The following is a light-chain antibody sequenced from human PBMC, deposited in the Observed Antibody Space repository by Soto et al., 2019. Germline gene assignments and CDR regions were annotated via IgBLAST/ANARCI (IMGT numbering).Light chain of an antibody. J-gene: IGKJ5*01. V-gene: IGKV1-5*01. CDR3: QQYNTYST. CDR2: DAS. CDR1: HSIDTW. Sequence: DIQMTQSPSALSASLGDRVTITCRASHSIDTWLAWYQQRPGKAPNLLIYDASSLASGVPSRFSGSGSGTEFTLTISSLQPDDFATYYCQQYNTYSTFGQGTRLEIK.